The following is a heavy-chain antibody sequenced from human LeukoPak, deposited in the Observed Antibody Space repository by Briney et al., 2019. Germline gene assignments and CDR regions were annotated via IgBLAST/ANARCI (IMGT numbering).Heavy chain of an antibody. CDR2: ISGSGSIHTII. D-gene: IGHD3-3*01. CDR3: ARDPNFWSAETQYFQH. Sequence: GGSLRLSCAASGFTFSDHYMSWIRQAPGKGLEWISSISGSGSIHTIIYYADSVKGRFTISRDNAKNSLYLQMSSLSAEDTAVYYCARDPNFWSAETQYFQHWGRGTLVTVSS. V-gene: IGHV3-11*04. CDR1: GFTFSDHY. J-gene: IGHJ1*01.